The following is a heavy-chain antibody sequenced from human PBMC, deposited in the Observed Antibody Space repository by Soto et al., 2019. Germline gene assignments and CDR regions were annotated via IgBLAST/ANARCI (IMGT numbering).Heavy chain of an antibody. CDR2: ISYDGSNI. CDR1: GFTFSSFT. J-gene: IGHJ6*02. CDR3: ARSIAARLDDYYFYGMDV. Sequence: PGGSLRLSCAASGFTFSSFTMHWVRMAPGKGLEWVAVISYDGSNIYYADSVKGRFTISRDNSKNTLYLQMNSLRAEDTAVYYCARSIAARLDDYYFYGMDVWGQGTTVTVSS. V-gene: IGHV3-30-3*01. D-gene: IGHD6-6*01.